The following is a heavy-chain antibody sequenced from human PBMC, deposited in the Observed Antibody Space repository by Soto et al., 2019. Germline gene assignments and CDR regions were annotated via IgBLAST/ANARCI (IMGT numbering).Heavy chain of an antibody. CDR3: TRDASRDSSARGWFDP. Sequence: GGSLRLSCEASGFIFSNFAMNWVRQAPGKGLEWVSTISSNSANIYYTDALRGRFTISRDNAKNSLHLQMNSLRAEDTAVYYCTRDASRDSSARGWFDPWGPGTLVTVSS. CDR1: GFIFSNFA. CDR2: ISSNSANI. J-gene: IGHJ5*02. D-gene: IGHD6-13*01. V-gene: IGHV3-21*01.